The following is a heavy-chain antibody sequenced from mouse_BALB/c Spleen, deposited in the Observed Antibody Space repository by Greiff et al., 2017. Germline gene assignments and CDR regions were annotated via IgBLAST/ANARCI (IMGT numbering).Heavy chain of an antibody. Sequence: QVQLQQSGPELVKPGASVKMSCKASGYTFTDYVISWVKQRTGQGLEWIGEIYPGSGSTYYNEKFKGKATLTADKSSNTAYMQLSSLTSEDSAVYFCARGAYGSSYDWYFDVWGAGTTVTVSS. D-gene: IGHD1-1*01. CDR1: GYTFTDYV. V-gene: IGHV1-81*01. J-gene: IGHJ1*01. CDR2: IYPGSGST. CDR3: ARGAYGSSYDWYFDV.